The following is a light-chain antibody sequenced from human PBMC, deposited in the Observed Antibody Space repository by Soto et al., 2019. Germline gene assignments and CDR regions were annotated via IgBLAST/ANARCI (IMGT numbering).Light chain of an antibody. CDR3: QQTYSSLLT. CDR2: AAS. J-gene: IGKJ4*01. Sequence: DIQMTQSPSSLSASVGDRVTITCRASQSISNYLNWYQQKPGKAPKLLIYAASSLQSGVPSRFSGSRFGTDFTLTISSLQPEDFATYYCQQTYSSLLTFGGGTKVEIK. CDR1: QSISNY. V-gene: IGKV1-39*01.